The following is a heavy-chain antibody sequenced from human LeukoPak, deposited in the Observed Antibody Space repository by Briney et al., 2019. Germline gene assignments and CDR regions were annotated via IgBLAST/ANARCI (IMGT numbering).Heavy chain of an antibody. V-gene: IGHV4-39*01. J-gene: IGHJ4*02. CDR2: IYYSGST. CDR1: GGSISGGTYY. CDR3: ASLYSSSRIDY. Sequence: SETLSLTCTVSGGSISGGTYYWGWIRQPPGKGLEWIGTIYYSGSTYYNPSLKSRVSISVDTSNNQFSLRLSSVTAADTAFYFCASLYSSSRIDYWGQGTLVTVSS. D-gene: IGHD6-13*01.